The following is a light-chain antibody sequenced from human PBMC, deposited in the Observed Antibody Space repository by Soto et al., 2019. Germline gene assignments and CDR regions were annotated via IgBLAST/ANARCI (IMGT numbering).Light chain of an antibody. CDR3: ATWDDSLSAYV. CDR1: TSNIGSNS. J-gene: IGLJ1*01. Sequence: QSVLTQPPSASATPGQRVVVSCFGSTSNIGSNSVNWYQHLPGTAPKLLIYSNNQRPSGVPDRFSGSKSGTSASLAITRLQSEDEADYYCATWDDSLSAYVFGTATKLT. V-gene: IGLV1-44*01. CDR2: SNN.